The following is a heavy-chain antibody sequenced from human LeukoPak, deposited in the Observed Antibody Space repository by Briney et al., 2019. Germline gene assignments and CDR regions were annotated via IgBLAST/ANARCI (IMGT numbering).Heavy chain of an antibody. CDR2: IYYSGST. CDR3: ARHPNREDY. Sequence: PSETLSLTCAVYGGSFSGYYWSWIRQPPGKGLEWIGYIYYSGSTNYNPSLKSRVTISVDTSKNQFSLKLSSVTAADTAVYYCARHPNREDYWGQGTLVTVSS. CDR1: GGSFSGYY. V-gene: IGHV4-59*08. J-gene: IGHJ4*02.